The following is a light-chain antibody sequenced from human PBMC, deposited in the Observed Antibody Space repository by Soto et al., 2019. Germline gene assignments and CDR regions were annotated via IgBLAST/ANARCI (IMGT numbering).Light chain of an antibody. Sequence: QSALTQPASVSGSPGQSITISCTGTSSDVGSSNTVSWYQQHPGKAPKLMIFEGDKRPSGVSNRFSASKSGNTASLTISGLQAEDEAAYYCCSYAGSRTFAHVVLGGGTKLTVL. V-gene: IGLV2-23*03. J-gene: IGLJ2*01. CDR2: EGD. CDR1: SSDVGSSNT. CDR3: CSYAGSRTFAHVV.